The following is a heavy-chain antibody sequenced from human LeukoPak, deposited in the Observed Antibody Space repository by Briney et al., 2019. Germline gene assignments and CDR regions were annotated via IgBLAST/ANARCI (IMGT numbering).Heavy chain of an antibody. CDR1: GFTFSSYW. CDR2: IKQDGSEK. Sequence: GGSLRLSCAASGFTFSSYWMSWVRQAPGKGLEWVANIKQDGSEKYYVDSVKGRFTISRDNAKNSLYLQMNSLRAEDTAVYYCARYYYDSSGYSLGAFDIWGQGTMVTVSS. J-gene: IGHJ3*02. V-gene: IGHV3-7*01. CDR3: ARYYYDSSGYSLGAFDI. D-gene: IGHD3-22*01.